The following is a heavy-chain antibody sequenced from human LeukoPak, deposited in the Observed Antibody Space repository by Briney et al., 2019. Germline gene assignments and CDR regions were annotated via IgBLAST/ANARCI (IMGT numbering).Heavy chain of an antibody. V-gene: IGHV1-24*01. Sequence: GASVKVSCKVSGYTLTELSMHWVRQAPGKGLEWMGGFDPEDGETIYAQKFQGRVTMTEDTSTDTAYMELSSLRSEDTAVHYCATRELLTSEDAFDIWGQGTMVTVSS. D-gene: IGHD2-15*01. J-gene: IGHJ3*02. CDR3: ATRELLTSEDAFDI. CDR2: FDPEDGET. CDR1: GYTLTELS.